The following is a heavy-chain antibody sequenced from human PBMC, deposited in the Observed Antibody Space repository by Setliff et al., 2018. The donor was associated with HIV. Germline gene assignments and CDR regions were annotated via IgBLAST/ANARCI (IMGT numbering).Heavy chain of an antibody. V-gene: IGHV3-49*04. CDR1: GFTFGDYA. D-gene: IGHD5-18*01. J-gene: IGHJ6*03. Sequence: PGGSLRLSCTASGFTFGDYAMSWVRQAPGKGLEWVGFIRSKAYGGTTDYAASVKGRFTISRDDSKSIAYLQMNSLKTEDTAVYYCARLRGYSYGLASYYYYYMDVWGKGTTVTVSS. CDR2: IRSKAYGGTT. CDR3: ARLRGYSYGLASYYYYYMDV.